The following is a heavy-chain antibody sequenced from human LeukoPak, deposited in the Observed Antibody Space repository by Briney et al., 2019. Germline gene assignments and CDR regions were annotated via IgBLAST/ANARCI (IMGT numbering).Heavy chain of an antibody. CDR2: ISSSSSYI. CDR3: AREALRYFDWLDQPYPPSMDYYYGMDV. V-gene: IGHV3-21*01. Sequence: GGSLRLSCPASGFTFSSYSMNWVRQAPGKGLEWVSSISSSSSYIYYAGSVKGRFTISRDNAKHSLYLQINSLRAKETAMYYCAREALRYFDWLDQPYPPSMDYYYGMDVWGQGTTVTVSS. D-gene: IGHD3-9*01. J-gene: IGHJ6*01. CDR1: GFTFSSYS.